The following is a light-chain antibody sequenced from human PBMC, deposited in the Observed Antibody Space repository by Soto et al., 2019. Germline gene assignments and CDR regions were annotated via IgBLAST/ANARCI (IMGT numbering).Light chain of an antibody. CDR3: QHYYSYPCT. CDR2: DAS. Sequence: DIQMTQSPSTLSASVGDRVTITCRASQIIGSSLAWYQQKPGKAPKLLIYDASTLRSGVPSRFNGSESGTEFTLTISSLQPDDSATYYCQHYYSYPCTFGQGTKLEIK. V-gene: IGKV1-5*01. J-gene: IGKJ2*02. CDR1: QIIGSS.